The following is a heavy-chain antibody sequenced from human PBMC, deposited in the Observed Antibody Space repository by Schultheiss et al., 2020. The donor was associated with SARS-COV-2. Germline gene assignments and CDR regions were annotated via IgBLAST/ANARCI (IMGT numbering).Heavy chain of an antibody. D-gene: IGHD6-19*01. CDR2: ISGSGGST. CDR1: GGSISSSSYY. Sequence: ETLSLTCTVSGGSISSSSYYWGWIRQPPGKGLEWVSAISGSGGSTYYADSVKGRFTISRDNSKNTLYLQMNSLRAEDTAVYYCAKDQRQIAVAGDFDYWGQGTLVTVSS. V-gene: IGHV3-23*01. J-gene: IGHJ4*02. CDR3: AKDQRQIAVAGDFDY.